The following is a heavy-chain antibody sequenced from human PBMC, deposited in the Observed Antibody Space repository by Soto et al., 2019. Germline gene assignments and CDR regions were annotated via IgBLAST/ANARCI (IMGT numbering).Heavy chain of an antibody. CDR3: ARHLYHDSSGIYSPFDF. J-gene: IGHJ4*02. Sequence: PGESLKISCKGSGYSFTTYWIGWVRQMPGKGLEWMGITWPGNSDTRYSPTFQGHVTISADKSISTAYLQWRSLEASDTAMYYCARHLYHDSSGIYSPFDFWGQGILVTVSS. CDR1: GYSFTTYW. D-gene: IGHD3-22*01. V-gene: IGHV5-51*01. CDR2: TWPGNSDT.